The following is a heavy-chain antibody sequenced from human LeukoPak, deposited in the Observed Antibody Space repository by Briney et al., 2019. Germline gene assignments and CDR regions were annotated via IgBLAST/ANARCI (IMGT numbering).Heavy chain of an antibody. Sequence: PGGSLRLSCAASGFTFSSYAMHWVRQAPGKGLEWVAVISYDGSNKYYADSVKGRFTISRDNSKNTLYLQMNSLRAEDTAVYYCAREMAGYWDYWGQGTLVTVSS. CDR1: GFTFSSYA. CDR2: ISYDGSNK. CDR3: AREMAGYWDY. D-gene: IGHD2-8*02. J-gene: IGHJ4*02. V-gene: IGHV3-30*04.